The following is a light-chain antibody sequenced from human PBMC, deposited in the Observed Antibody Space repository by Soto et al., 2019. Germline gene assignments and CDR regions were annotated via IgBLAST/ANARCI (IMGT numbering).Light chain of an antibody. Sequence: EIVLTQSPGTLSLSPGERATLSCRASQSVSANYIAWYQQKPGQSPRLLIYGSSDRATGIPDRFSGSGSETDFTLTISRVEPEDFAVYYCQQYGSSPPYTFGQGTKLELK. V-gene: IGKV3-20*01. CDR3: QQYGSSPPYT. J-gene: IGKJ2*01. CDR1: QSVSANY. CDR2: GSS.